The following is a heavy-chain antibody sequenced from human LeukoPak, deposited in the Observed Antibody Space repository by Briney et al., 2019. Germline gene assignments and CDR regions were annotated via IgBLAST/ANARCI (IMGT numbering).Heavy chain of an antibody. J-gene: IGHJ3*02. CDR2: ISGSSVAI. Sequence: GGSLKLSCEVSGFTFDSFGLSWVRQAPGKGPEWIAYISGSSVAIYYADSVKGRFTISRDNAKNSLYLQMNSLRAEDTAVYFCAREGALTVTKDAFDIWGQGTMVTVSS. CDR1: GFTFDSFG. V-gene: IGHV3-48*03. D-gene: IGHD4-17*01. CDR3: AREGALTVTKDAFDI.